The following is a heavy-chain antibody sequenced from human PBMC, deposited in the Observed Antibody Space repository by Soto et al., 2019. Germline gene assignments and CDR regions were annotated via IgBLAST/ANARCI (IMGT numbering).Heavy chain of an antibody. Sequence: PGGSLRLSCAASGFTVSSNYMSWVRQAPGKGLEWVSVIYSGGSTYYADSVKGRFTISRDNSKNTLYLQMNSLRAEDTAVYYCARDRGIAAAGTEFHYYYYGMDVWGQGTTVTVSS. CDR3: ARDRGIAAAGTEFHYYYYGMDV. CDR1: GFTVSSNY. J-gene: IGHJ6*02. D-gene: IGHD6-13*01. CDR2: IYSGGST. V-gene: IGHV3-53*01.